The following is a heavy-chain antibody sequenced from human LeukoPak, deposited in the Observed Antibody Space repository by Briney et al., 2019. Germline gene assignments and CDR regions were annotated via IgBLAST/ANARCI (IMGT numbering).Heavy chain of an antibody. CDR2: IWYDGSNK. V-gene: IGHV3-33*08. D-gene: IGHD6-19*01. CDR3: AREGQWLASDY. CDR1: GFTVSNNY. Sequence: GGSLRLSCAASGFTVSNNYMSWVRQAPGKGLEWVAVIWYDGSNKYYADSVKGRFTISRDNSKNTVYLQMNSLSAEDTAVYYCAREGQWLASDYWGQGILVTVSS. J-gene: IGHJ4*02.